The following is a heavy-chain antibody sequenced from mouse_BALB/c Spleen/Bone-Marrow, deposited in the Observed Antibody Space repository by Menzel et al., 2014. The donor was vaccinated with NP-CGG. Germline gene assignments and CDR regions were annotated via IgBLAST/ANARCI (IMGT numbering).Heavy chain of an antibody. D-gene: IGHD1-1*01. CDR1: GFDFRRYW. J-gene: IGHJ2*01. V-gene: IGHV4-1*02. CDR3: ARLGYYGYFVD. CDR2: INPESSTI. Sequence: DVQLQESGGGLVQPGGSLKLSCAASGFDFRRYWMSWVRRAPGKGLEWIGEINPESSTINYTPSLKGKFIISRDNAKNTLYLQMSKVRSEDTALYYCARLGYYGYFVDWGQGTTLTVSS.